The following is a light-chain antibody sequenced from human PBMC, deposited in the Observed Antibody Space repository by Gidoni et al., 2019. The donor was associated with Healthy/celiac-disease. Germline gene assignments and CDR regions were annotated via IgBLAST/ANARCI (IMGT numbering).Light chain of an antibody. CDR2: QDS. CDR1: KLGDKY. V-gene: IGLV3-1*01. CDR3: QAWDSSTAV. Sequence: SYELTQPPSVSVPPGPTASIPCSGDKLGDKYACWYQQKPGQSPVLVIHQDSKRTAGIPERFSGSNSGNTATLTISGTQAMDEADYYCQAWDSSTAVFGGGTKLTV. J-gene: IGLJ2*01.